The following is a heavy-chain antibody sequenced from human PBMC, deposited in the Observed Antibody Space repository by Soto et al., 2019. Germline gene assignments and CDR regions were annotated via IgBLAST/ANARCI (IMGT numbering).Heavy chain of an antibody. CDR2: IHNSGST. CDR1: GASVSVDVSY. V-gene: IGHV4-31*03. D-gene: IGHD6-19*01. CDR3: ARDLGSEQWFFDN. Sequence: QVQLQESGPGLVKPSQTLSRTCLVSGASVSVDVSYCSWIRQHPGKGLEFIGYIHNSGSTYSNPSLENRVAMSIDTSKNQFSLRLSSVTTADSAVYFCARDLGSEQWFFDNWGQRILVTVSS. J-gene: IGHJ4*02.